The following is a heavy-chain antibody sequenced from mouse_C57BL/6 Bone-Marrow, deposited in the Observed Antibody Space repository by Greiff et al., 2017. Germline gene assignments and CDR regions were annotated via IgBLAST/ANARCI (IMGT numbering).Heavy chain of an antibody. CDR3: ARQVLDY. CDR1: GFTFSSYT. CDR2: ISGGGGNT. V-gene: IGHV5-9*01. D-gene: IGHD2-14*01. J-gene: IGHJ2*01. Sequence: EVNVVESGGGLVKPGGSLKLSCAASGFTFSSYTMSWVRQTPEKRLEWVATISGGGGNTYYPDSVKGRFTISSDNAKNTLYLQMSSLRSEDTALYYCARQVLDYWGQGTTLTVSS.